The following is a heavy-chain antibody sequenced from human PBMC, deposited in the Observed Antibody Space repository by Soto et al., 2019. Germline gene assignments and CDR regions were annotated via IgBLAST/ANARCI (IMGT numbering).Heavy chain of an antibody. CDR1: GGSISSGDYY. CDR2: IYYSGST. Sequence: SETLSLTCTVSGGSISSGDYYWSWNRQPPGKGLEWIGYIYYSGSTYYNPSLKSRVTISVDTSKNQFSLKLSSVTAADTAVYYCAREIVVVPAAISWGQGTLVTVSS. D-gene: IGHD2-2*02. J-gene: IGHJ4*02. CDR3: AREIVVVPAAIS. V-gene: IGHV4-30-4*01.